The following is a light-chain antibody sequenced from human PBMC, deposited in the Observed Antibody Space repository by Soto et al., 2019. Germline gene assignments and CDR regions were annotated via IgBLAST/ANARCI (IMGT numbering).Light chain of an antibody. V-gene: IGKV3-20*01. CDR1: QSVSRRY. J-gene: IGKJ2*01. Sequence: VLTQSPGTLSLSPGERATLSCRASQSVSRRYLAWYQQKPGQAPRLLIFGPSSRTTGIPDRFSGSGSGTDFTLTISSLEPEDFAVYYCLQYDTSPPRYTFGQATKLEIK. CDR2: GPS. CDR3: LQYDTSPPRYT.